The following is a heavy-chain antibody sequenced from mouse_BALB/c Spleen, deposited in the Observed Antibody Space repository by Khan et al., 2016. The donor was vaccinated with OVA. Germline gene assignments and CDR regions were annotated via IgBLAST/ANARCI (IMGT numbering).Heavy chain of an antibody. CDR1: GYSFTSNT. CDR2: INPRSGYT. D-gene: IGHD2-14*01. V-gene: IGHV1-4*01. CDR3: ARRTTGYTMDY. Sequence: QVQLKQSGAELARPGASVRMSCKASGYSFTSNTMHWVKQRPGQGLEWIGYINPRSGYTNYNQNFKDKATLTADKSSSTVFMQLSSLTSEDSAGYDCARRTTGYTMDYWGRGTSVTVCS. J-gene: IGHJ4*01.